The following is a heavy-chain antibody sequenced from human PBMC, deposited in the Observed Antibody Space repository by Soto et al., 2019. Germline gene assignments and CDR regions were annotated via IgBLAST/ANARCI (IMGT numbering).Heavy chain of an antibody. D-gene: IGHD3-10*01. V-gene: IGHV1-46*01. CDR2: INPSGGSI. J-gene: IGHJ6*02. CDR3: AREFEGNYYGMDV. Sequence: ASVKVSCKASGYTFTSYYMHWVRQAPGQGLEWAGVINPSGGSISYAQKFQGRVTMTRDTSTSTVYMELSSLRSEDTAVYYCAREFEGNYYGMDVWGQGTTVTVSS. CDR1: GYTFTSYY.